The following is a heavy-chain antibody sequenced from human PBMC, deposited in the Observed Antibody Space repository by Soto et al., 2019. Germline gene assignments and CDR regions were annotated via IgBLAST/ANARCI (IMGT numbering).Heavy chain of an antibody. CDR1: GHSVSSHSHA. Sequence: PAQTLSLTRAISGHSVSSHSHAWYWSRPSTARGLEWLGRTYYRSKWYNDYAVHVKSRITIHPDTSKTQFSLQPNSVTPEDTALYYCARPEVCIAARDNWCDPWGQGTLVTAS. D-gene: IGHD6-6*01. CDR2: TYYRSKWYN. CDR3: ARPEVCIAARDNWCDP. J-gene: IGHJ5*02. V-gene: IGHV6-1*01.